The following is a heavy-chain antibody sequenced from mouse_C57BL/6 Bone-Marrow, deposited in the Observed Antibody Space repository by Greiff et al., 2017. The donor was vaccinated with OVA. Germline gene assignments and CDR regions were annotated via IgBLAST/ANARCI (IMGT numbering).Heavy chain of an antibody. D-gene: IGHD2-4*01. Sequence: EVKLQESGGGLVKPGGSLKLSCAASGFTFSDYGMHWVRQAPEKGLEWVAYISSGSSTIYYADTVKGRFTISRDNAKNTLFLQMTSLRSEDTAMYYCARRRDYDYDGGFAYWGQGTLVTVSA. V-gene: IGHV5-17*01. J-gene: IGHJ3*01. CDR3: ARRRDYDYDGGFAY. CDR1: GFTFSDYG. CDR2: ISSGSSTI.